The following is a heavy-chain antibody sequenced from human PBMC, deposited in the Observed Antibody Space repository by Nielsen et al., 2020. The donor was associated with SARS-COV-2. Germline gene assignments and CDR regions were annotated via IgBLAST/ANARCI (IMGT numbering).Heavy chain of an antibody. Sequence: ASVKVSCKASGYTFTSYGISWVRQAPGQGLEWMGWISAYNGNTNYAQKLQGRVTMTTDTSTSTAYMELRSLRSDDTAVYYCARPLTDGVRYFDWLVKEDAFDIWGQGTMVTVSS. CDR1: GYTFTSYG. V-gene: IGHV1-18*01. J-gene: IGHJ3*02. D-gene: IGHD3-9*01. CDR3: ARPLTDGVRYFDWLVKEDAFDI. CDR2: ISAYNGNT.